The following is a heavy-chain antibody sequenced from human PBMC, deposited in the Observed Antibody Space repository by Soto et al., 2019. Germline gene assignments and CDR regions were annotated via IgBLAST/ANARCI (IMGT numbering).Heavy chain of an antibody. V-gene: IGHV3-23*01. CDR1: GFIFTNYA. CDR3: VRDGRGSFEF. J-gene: IGHJ3*01. CDR2: IGGRGNSA. Sequence: GGSLRLSCPSSGFIFTNYAMNWVRQAPGKGLEWVSVIGGRGNSAYYADSVQGRFTISRDNSKNTLSLQMSSLTADHTARYYCVRDGRGSFEFWGRGTMVTVSS. D-gene: IGHD5-12*01.